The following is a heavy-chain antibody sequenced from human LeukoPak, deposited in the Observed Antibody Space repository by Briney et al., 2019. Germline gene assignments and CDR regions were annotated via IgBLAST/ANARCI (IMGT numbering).Heavy chain of an antibody. CDR2: IYYSGSS. CDR3: ESAPAPSGYNYYFDY. CDR1: GGSISSSSYY. Sequence: SETLSLSCTDSGGSISSSSYYWGWIRQPPGKGLVWIGSIYYSGSSYYNPCLKSRVTISVDTSKNQFSLKQSSVTAADTAVYYCESAPAPSGYNYYFDYWGQGTLVTVSS. J-gene: IGHJ4*02. V-gene: IGHV4-39*01. D-gene: IGHD3-22*01.